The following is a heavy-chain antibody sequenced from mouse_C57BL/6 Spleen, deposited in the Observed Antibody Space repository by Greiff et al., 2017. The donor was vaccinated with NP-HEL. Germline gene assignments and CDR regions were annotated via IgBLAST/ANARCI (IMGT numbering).Heavy chain of an antibody. Sequence: QVQLQQPGAELVRPGSSVKLSCKASGYTFTSYWMHWVKQRPIQGLEWIGNIDPSDSETHYNQKFKDKATLTVDKSSSTAYMQLSSRTSEDSAVYYCARSGYDYEFAYWGQGTLVTVSA. J-gene: IGHJ3*01. D-gene: IGHD2-4*01. CDR1: GYTFTSYW. CDR3: ARSGYDYEFAY. CDR2: IDPSDSET. V-gene: IGHV1-52*01.